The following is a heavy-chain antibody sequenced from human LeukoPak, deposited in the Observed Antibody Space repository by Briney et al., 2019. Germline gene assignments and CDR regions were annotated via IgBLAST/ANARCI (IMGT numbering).Heavy chain of an antibody. D-gene: IGHD1-26*01. CDR1: GYTFTGYY. Sequence: GASVKVSCKASGYTFTGYYMHWVRQAPGQGLEWMGRIIPILGIANYAQKFQGRVTITADKSTSTAYMELSSLRSEDTAVYYCARFNSGSYYGNWFDPWGQGTLVTVSS. J-gene: IGHJ5*02. CDR2: IIPILGIA. CDR3: ARFNSGSYYGNWFDP. V-gene: IGHV1-69*02.